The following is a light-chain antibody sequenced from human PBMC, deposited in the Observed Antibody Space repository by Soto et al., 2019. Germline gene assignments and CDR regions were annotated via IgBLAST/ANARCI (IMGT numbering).Light chain of an antibody. CDR1: QGINYY. J-gene: IGKJ4*01. CDR2: AAS. V-gene: IGKV1-27*01. Sequence: DVQLTQSPSSLSASVGDRVTITCQATQGINYYLAWYQQKPGKVPNLLIYAASTLQSGVPSRFSGSGSGTDFTLTISSLQPEDVATYYCQKFNSVLTFGGGTKVEI. CDR3: QKFNSVLT.